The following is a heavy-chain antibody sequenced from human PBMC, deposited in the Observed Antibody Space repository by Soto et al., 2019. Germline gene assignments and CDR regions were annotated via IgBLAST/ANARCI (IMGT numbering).Heavy chain of an antibody. D-gene: IGHD4-17*01. CDR1: GYTFINYY. J-gene: IGHJ4*02. CDR3: ARAPDYGPHLDY. CDR2: IRQDGGEK. Sequence: WGSLRLSCRASGYTFINYYIIFFRHSPWKWLEWVANIRQDGGEKYYVDSVKGRFTISRDNTQNSMYLQMNSLRAEDTAVYYCARAPDYGPHLDYWGQGILVTVSS. V-gene: IGHV3-7*03.